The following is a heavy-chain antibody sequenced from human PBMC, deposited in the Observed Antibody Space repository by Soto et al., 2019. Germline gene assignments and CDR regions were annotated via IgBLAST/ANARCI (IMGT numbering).Heavy chain of an antibody. CDR1: GFTFSSYW. D-gene: IGHD3-22*01. J-gene: IGHJ4*02. Sequence: PGGSLRLSCAASGFTFSSYWMHWVRQAPGKGLVWVSRINSDGSSTSYADSVKGRFTISRDNAKNTLYLQMNSLRAEDTAVYYCASGPYHSSGYYYFAYWGQGTLVTVSS. CDR2: INSDGSST. V-gene: IGHV3-74*01. CDR3: ASGPYHSSGYYYFAY.